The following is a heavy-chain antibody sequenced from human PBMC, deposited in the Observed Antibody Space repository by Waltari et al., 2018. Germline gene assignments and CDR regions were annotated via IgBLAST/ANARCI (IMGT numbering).Heavy chain of an antibody. J-gene: IGHJ3*02. D-gene: IGHD3-22*01. CDR2: IYYSGST. Sequence: QVQLQESGPGLVKPSETLSLTCTVSGGSISSYYWSWLRQPPGKGLEWIGYIYYSGSTNYNPSLKSRVTISVDTSKNQFSLKLSSVTAADTAVYYCARPHYDSSGSEAFDIWGQGTMVTVSS. CDR1: GGSISSYY. CDR3: ARPHYDSSGSEAFDI. V-gene: IGHV4-59*01.